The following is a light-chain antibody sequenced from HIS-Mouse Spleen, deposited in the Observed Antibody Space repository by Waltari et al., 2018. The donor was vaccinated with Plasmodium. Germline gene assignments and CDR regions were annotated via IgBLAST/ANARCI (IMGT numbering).Light chain of an antibody. V-gene: IGLV3-10*01. CDR3: YATDRSGNHRV. CDR2: EDS. CDR1: ALPNTS. Sequence: SYELTQPPSVSVSPGQTARITCSGDALPNTSAYWDQQKSGQAPVLVIYEDSKRPSGIPEIFSGSSSGTMATLTISGAQVEDEADYYCYATDRSGNHRVFGGGTKLTVL. J-gene: IGLJ3*02.